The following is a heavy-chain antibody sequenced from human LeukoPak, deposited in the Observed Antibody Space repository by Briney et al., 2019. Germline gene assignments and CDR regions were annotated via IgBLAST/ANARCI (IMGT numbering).Heavy chain of an antibody. V-gene: IGHV3-23*01. J-gene: IGHJ4*02. CDR3: AKMGWTAYDYTNY. D-gene: IGHD5-12*01. CDR2: ISDSGADT. CDR1: GFTLSSYE. Sequence: GGSLRLSCAASGFTLSSYEMNWVRQAPGKGLEWVSVISDSGADTYYTDSVKGRFTISRDSSKNTLYLQMNSLRAEDTAVYYCAKMGWTAYDYTNYWGQGTLVTVSS.